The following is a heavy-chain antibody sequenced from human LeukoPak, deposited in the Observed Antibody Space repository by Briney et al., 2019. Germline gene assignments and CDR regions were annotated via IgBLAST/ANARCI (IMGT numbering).Heavy chain of an antibody. V-gene: IGHV1-69*05. D-gene: IGHD5-18*01. CDR2: IIPIFGTA. CDR3: ARNGGYSYAVNWFDP. CDR1: GGTFSSYA. J-gene: IGHJ5*02. Sequence: SVKVSCKASGGTFSSYAISWVRQAPGQGLEWMGGIIPIFGTANYAQKFQGRVTIATDESTSTAYMELSSLRSEDTAVYYCARNGGYSYAVNWFDPWGQGTLVTVSS.